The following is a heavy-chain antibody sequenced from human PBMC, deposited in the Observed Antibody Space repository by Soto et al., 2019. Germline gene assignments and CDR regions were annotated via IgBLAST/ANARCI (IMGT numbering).Heavy chain of an antibody. CDR3: ARQIFAGDY. V-gene: IGHV1-69*01. D-gene: IGHD3-9*01. CDR1: GGTFDHAA. J-gene: IGHJ4*02. CDR2: INPMFNST. Sequence: QVQLVQSGAEVKKPGSSVKVSCEAPGGTFDHAAITWVRQAPGQGLEWVGGINPMFNSTHYAQKFQGRVTITAAAVTSTAFMELRGLTSDDAAVYYCARQIFAGDYWGQGTLLVVSS.